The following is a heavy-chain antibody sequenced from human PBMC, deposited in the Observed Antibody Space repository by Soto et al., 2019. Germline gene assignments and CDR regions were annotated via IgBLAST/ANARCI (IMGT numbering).Heavy chain of an antibody. Sequence: QVQLVESGGGVVQPGRSLRLSCAASGFTFSSYGMHWVRQAPGKGLEWVAVISYDGSNKYYADSVKGRFTISRDNSTTRLYLQLTGLRVEDTAAFYCADGPYDFGSGYYLAYWGRGTLVAFS. V-gene: IGHV3-30*03. D-gene: IGHD3-3*01. CDR2: ISYDGSNK. J-gene: IGHJ4*02. CDR1: GFTFSSYG. CDR3: ADGPYDFGSGYYLAY.